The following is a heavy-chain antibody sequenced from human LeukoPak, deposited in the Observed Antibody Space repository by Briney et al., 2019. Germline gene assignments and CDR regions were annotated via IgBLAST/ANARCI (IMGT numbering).Heavy chain of an antibody. J-gene: IGHJ5*02. CDR1: GDSVSSNSVT. D-gene: IGHD2-2*01. CDR2: TYYRSTWYN. CDR3: ARRLTQYDCFDP. Sequence: SQTLSLTCAISGDSVSSNSVTWNWIRQSPSRGLEWLGRTYYRSTWYNDYAVSVRGRITVNPDTSKNRFSLHLNSVTPEDTAVYYCARRLTQYDCFDPWGQGILVTVSS. V-gene: IGHV6-1*01.